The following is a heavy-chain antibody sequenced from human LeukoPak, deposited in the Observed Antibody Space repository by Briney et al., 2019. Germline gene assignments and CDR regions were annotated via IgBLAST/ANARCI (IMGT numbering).Heavy chain of an antibody. J-gene: IGHJ5*02. CDR2: IYHSGST. Sequence: PSETLSLTCTVSGDSISSGGYYWSWIRQPPGKGLEWIGYIYHSGSTYYNPSLRSRVTISIDMSKNQFSLKLSSVTAADTAVYYCAGGGITSLLNWFDPWGQGILVTVSS. CDR3: AGGGITSLLNWFDP. CDR1: GDSISSGGYY. V-gene: IGHV4-30-2*01. D-gene: IGHD3-16*01.